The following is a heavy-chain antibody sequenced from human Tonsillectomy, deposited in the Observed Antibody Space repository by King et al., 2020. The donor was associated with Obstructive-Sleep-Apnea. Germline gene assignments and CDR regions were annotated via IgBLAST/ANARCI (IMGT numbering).Heavy chain of an antibody. Sequence: VQLVESGGDLVKSGTSLRISCAASGFSFSHAWMNWVRQAPGRGLEWVGHIKSKTDGGTTDYAAPVKGRFTISRDDSKNTVYLQMNSLKIGDTGVYYCTTETPTPFNGDYAFDYWGQGTLVTVSS. J-gene: IGHJ4*02. V-gene: IGHV3-15*01. CDR1: GFSFSHAW. CDR2: IKSKTDGGTT. CDR3: TTETPTPFNGDYAFDY. D-gene: IGHD4-17*01.